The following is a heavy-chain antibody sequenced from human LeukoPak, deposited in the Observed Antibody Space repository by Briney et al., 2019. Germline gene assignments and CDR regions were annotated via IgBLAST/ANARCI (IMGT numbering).Heavy chain of an antibody. J-gene: IGHJ5*02. CDR1: GFTFSSYW. D-gene: IGHD2/OR15-2a*01. CDR3: ARGTNYFWFDP. Sequence: GGSLRLSCAASGFTFSSYWMSWVRQAPGKGLEWVANIKQDGSEKYYVDSVKGRFTTSRDNAKNSLYLQMNSLRAEDTAVYYCARGTNYFWFDPWGQGTLVTVSS. CDR2: IKQDGSEK. V-gene: IGHV3-7*01.